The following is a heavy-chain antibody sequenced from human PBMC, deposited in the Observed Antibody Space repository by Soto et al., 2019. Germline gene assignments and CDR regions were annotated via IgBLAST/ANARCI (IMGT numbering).Heavy chain of an antibody. CDR3: ARDNIVVVTPSPRAAFDI. V-gene: IGHV1-69*13. Sequence: SVKVSCKASGGTFSSYAISWVRQAPGQGLEWMGGIIPIFGTANYAQKFQGRVTITADESTSTAYMELSSLRPEDTAVYYCARDNIVVVTPSPRAAFDIWGQGTMVTVS. J-gene: IGHJ3*02. CDR2: IIPIFGTA. CDR1: GGTFSSYA. D-gene: IGHD2-21*02.